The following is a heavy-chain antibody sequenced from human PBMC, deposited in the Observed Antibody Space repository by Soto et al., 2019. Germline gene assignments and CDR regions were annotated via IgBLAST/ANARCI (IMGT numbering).Heavy chain of an antibody. V-gene: IGHV2-5*02. J-gene: IGHJ5*02. Sequence: QIALKESGPTLVKPTQTLTLTCAFSGFTLSTNGVGVAWIRQPPGKALEWLALVYWDDDKWYSPSLKTRVTITKDTSKNQVVLTMTNMDPADTATYYCAYRGRSNWNDVWLDPWGPGTLVTVSS. CDR3: AYRGRSNWNDVWLDP. CDR1: GFTLSTNGVG. CDR2: VYWDDDK. D-gene: IGHD1-20*01.